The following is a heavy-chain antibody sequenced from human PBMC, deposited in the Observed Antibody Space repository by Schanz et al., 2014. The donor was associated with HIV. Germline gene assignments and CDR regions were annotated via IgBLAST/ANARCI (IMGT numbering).Heavy chain of an antibody. CDR2: INTYYDKT. CDR1: GYTITNYG. J-gene: IGHJ4*02. V-gene: IGHV1-18*01. D-gene: IGHD1-20*01. CDR3: AREGDGASVTGTSDY. Sequence: QIQLVQSGAEVKKPGGSVMLSCKASGYTITNYGISWVRQAPGQGLEWMGWINTYYDKTKYAEKFQDRVTMTADTSTSTAYMELRSLRSDDTAMYYCAREGDGASVTGTSDYWGQGTLVTVSS.